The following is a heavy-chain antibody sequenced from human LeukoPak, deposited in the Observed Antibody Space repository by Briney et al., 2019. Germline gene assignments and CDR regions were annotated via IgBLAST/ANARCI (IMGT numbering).Heavy chain of an antibody. CDR1: GYTFTSYD. J-gene: IGHJ4*02. Sequence: ASVKVSFKASGYTFTSYDINWVRQAPGQGLEWMGWMNPNCGNTGYAQKFQGRVTMTRNTSISTAYMELSSLRSEDTAVYYCARVDMLHGPLWGQGTLVTVSS. CDR3: ARVDMLHGPL. CDR2: MNPNCGNT. D-gene: IGHD2-8*01. V-gene: IGHV1-8*01.